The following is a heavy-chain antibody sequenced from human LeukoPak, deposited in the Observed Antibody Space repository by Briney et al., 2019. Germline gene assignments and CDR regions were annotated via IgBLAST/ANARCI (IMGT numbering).Heavy chain of an antibody. J-gene: IGHJ4*02. CDR3: TTYCSSTSCYPDY. CDR1: GFTFSNAW. Sequence: GGSLRLSCAASGFTFSNAWMSRVRQAPGKELEWVGRIKSKTDGGTTDYAAPVKGRFTISRDDSKNTLYLQMNSLKTEDTAVYYCTTYCSSTSCYPDYWGQGTLVTVSS. CDR2: IKSKTDGGTT. D-gene: IGHD2-2*01. V-gene: IGHV3-15*01.